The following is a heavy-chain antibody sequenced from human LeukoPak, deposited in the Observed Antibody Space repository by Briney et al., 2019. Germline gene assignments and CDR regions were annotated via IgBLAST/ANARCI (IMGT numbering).Heavy chain of an antibody. CDR1: GFSFSSYA. Sequence: GGSLRLSCATSGFSFSSYAFYWIRQAPGKGLEWLTLISYDGNDKYYADSVKGRFSISRDNSKNTLFLQMNSLRTADTAVYYCLGTAGVFNYWGQGTLVTVSS. D-gene: IGHD1-1*01. V-gene: IGHV3-30*04. CDR2: ISYDGNDK. CDR3: LGTAGVFNY. J-gene: IGHJ4*02.